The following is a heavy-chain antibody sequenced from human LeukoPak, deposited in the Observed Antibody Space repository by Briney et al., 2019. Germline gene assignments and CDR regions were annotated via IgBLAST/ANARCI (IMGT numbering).Heavy chain of an antibody. Sequence: SVKVSCKASGGTFSSYAISWVRQAPGQGLEWMGGIIPIFGTANYAQKFQGRVTITADESTSTAYMELSSLRSEDTAVYYCARNAITMVRGVITHNWFDPWGQGTLVTVSS. V-gene: IGHV1-69*13. CDR1: GGTFSSYA. CDR3: ARNAITMVRGVITHNWFDP. J-gene: IGHJ5*02. CDR2: IIPIFGTA. D-gene: IGHD3-10*01.